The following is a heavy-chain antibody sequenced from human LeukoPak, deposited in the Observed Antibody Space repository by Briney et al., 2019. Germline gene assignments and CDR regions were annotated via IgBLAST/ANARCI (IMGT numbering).Heavy chain of an antibody. J-gene: IGHJ4*02. D-gene: IGHD3-22*01. V-gene: IGHV4-59*01. CDR2: IYYSGST. CDR3: ARAGSVYDSSGYIDY. Sequence: SETLSLTCTVSGGSISSYYWSWIRQPPGKGLEWIGYIYYSGSTNYNPSLKSRVTISVDTSKNQFSLKLSSVTAADTAVYYCARAGSVYDSSGYIDYWGQGTLVTVSS. CDR1: GGSISSYY.